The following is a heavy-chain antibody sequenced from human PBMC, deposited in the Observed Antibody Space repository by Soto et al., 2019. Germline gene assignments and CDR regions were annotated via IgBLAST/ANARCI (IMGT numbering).Heavy chain of an antibody. V-gene: IGHV3-23*01. CDR2: ISGSGGST. Sequence: SLRLSCAASGFTFSSYAMSWVRQAPGKGLEWVSAISGSGGSTYYADSVKGRFTISRDNSKNTLYLQMNSLRAEDTAVYYCAKKGYCSSTSCYVIDYYYYGMDVWGQGTTVTVS. CDR1: GFTFSSYA. CDR3: AKKGYCSSTSCYVIDYYYYGMDV. D-gene: IGHD2-2*01. J-gene: IGHJ6*02.